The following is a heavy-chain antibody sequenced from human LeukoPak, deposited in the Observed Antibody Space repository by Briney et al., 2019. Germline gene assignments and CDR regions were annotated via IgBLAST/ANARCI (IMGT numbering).Heavy chain of an antibody. D-gene: IGHD2-15*01. V-gene: IGHV4-59*01. J-gene: IGHJ6*02. Sequence: SEPLSLTCTVSGGSISSYYWSWVRQPPGKGLEWSGNIYYSGSTNYNPPLKRGATILVKTTKHHFPQKLSVVTAAAAVGYYCARDTLSRIYYYYYGMHVWGQRPTVTVSS. CDR3: ARDTLSRIYYYYYGMHV. CDR1: GGSISSYY. CDR2: IYYSGST.